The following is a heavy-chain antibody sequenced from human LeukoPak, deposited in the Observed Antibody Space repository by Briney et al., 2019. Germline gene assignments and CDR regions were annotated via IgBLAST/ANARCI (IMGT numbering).Heavy chain of an antibody. V-gene: IGHV4-59*08. D-gene: IGHD2-21*02. Sequence: SETLSLTCTVSGGSISGYYWSWIRQPPGKGLEWIGYVYYSGSTNYNPSLKSRVSISVHTSKNQFSLKLSSVTAADTAMYYCARRSVVTAITKDAFDIWGQGTMVTVSS. J-gene: IGHJ3*02. CDR1: GGSISGYY. CDR3: ARRSVVTAITKDAFDI. CDR2: VYYSGST.